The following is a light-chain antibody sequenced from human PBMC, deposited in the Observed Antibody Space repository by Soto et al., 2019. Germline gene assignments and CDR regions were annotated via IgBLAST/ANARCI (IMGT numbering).Light chain of an antibody. CDR3: EQRKKWAPVT. CDR2: DAS. V-gene: IGKV3-11*01. CDR1: PSVSNS. J-gene: IGKJ4*01. Sequence: ESVLTQSPATLSLSPGERATLSCRASPSVSNSLAWYQHKPGQAPRLLIYDASNRATGVPTRFSGSGSGTDLTLTISRLEPEDFAVYYCEQRKKWAPVTFGGGTRVEIK.